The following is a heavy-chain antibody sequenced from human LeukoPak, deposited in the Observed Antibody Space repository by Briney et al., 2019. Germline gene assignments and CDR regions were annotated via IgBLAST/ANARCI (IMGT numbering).Heavy chain of an antibody. Sequence: SETLSLTCAVYGGSFRNYYWSWIRQPPGKGLEWIGEVDHSGDTNYNPSLKSRVTMSVDISKNQFSLKLISVTAADTAVYYCARRYYSGSVCYHYYYYMDVWGEGTTVTVSS. J-gene: IGHJ6*03. CDR2: VDHSGDT. CDR3: ARRYYSGSVCYHYYYYMDV. D-gene: IGHD2-21*02. V-gene: IGHV4-34*01. CDR1: GGSFRNYY.